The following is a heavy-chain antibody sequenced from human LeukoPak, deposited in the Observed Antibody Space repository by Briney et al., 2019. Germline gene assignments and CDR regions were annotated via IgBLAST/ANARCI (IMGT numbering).Heavy chain of an antibody. CDR3: ARGLFLSGYLDASDI. J-gene: IGHJ3*02. V-gene: IGHV3-53*01. CDR2: IYNDGRT. Sequence: PGGSLRLSCAASGFTVNNKYMTWVRQAPGKGLEWVSLIYNDGRTYYADSVKGRCTISRDNLKNVLYLQMNSLKVEDTALYYCARGLFLSGYLDASDIWGQGTVVTVSS. D-gene: IGHD3-22*01. CDR1: GFTVNNKY.